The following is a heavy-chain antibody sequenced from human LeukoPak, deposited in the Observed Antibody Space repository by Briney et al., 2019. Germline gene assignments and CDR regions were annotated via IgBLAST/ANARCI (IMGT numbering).Heavy chain of an antibody. V-gene: IGHV3-72*01. CDR1: GFTFSDHY. CDR2: TKNKANSYTT. D-gene: IGHD1-26*01. J-gene: IGHJ4*02. Sequence: GGSLRLSCAASGFTFSDHYMDWVRQAPGKGLEWVGRTKNKANSYTTEYAASVKGRFTISRDDSKNSLYLQLNSLKTEDTAVHYCARANSGSYYLGDYWGQGTLVTVSS. CDR3: ARANSGSYYLGDY.